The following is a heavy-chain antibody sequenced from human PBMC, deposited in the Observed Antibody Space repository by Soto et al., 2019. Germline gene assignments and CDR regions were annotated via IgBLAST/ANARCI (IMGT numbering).Heavy chain of an antibody. Sequence: QVQLQESGPGLVKPSETLSLTCTVSGGSISSYYWSWIRQPPGKGLEWIGYIYYSGSTNYNPSLKSRVTISVDTSKNQFSLKLSSVTAADTAVYYCARSYYGSGSYYYYYYYYMDVWGKGTTVTVSS. CDR3: ARSYYGSGSYYYYYYYYMDV. CDR1: GGSISSYY. V-gene: IGHV4-59*01. CDR2: IYYSGST. J-gene: IGHJ6*03. D-gene: IGHD3-10*01.